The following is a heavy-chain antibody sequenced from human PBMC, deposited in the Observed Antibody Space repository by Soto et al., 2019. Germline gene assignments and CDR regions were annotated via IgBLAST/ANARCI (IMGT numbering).Heavy chain of an antibody. V-gene: IGHV5-51*01. D-gene: IGHD6-13*01. CDR3: ARSPRSSPYFDY. CDR1: GYTFSNFW. Sequence: PGESLKISCQCSGYTFSNFWIGCVRQLPGKGLEWMGIIYPGDHETRYSPSFHGKVTISADKSINTAYLQWNSLEASDTAFYFCARSPRSSPYFDYWGQGAVVTVSS. J-gene: IGHJ4*02. CDR2: IYPGDHET.